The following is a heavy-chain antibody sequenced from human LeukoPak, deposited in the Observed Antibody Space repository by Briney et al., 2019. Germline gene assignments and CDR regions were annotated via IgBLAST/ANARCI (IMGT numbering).Heavy chain of an antibody. D-gene: IGHD4-17*01. CDR3: ARVRAGAYGDYGTANWFDP. CDR2: INAGNGNT. J-gene: IGHJ5*02. V-gene: IGHV1-3*01. CDR1: GYTFTSYA. Sequence: ASVKVSCKASGYTFTSYAMHWVRQAPGQRLEWMGWINAGNGNTKYSQKFQGRVTITRDTSASTAYMELSSLRSEDTAVYYCARVRAGAYGDYGTANWFDPWGQGTLVTVFS.